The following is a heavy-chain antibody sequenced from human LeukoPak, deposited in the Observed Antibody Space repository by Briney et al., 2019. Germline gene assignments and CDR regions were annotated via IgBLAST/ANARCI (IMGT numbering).Heavy chain of an antibody. D-gene: IGHD2-15*01. CDR3: SEGYLEPFDH. CDR1: GASVSSSH. V-gene: IGHV4-59*02. Sequence: PSETLSLTCAVSGASVSSSHWNWIRQLPGKGLEWIGCLSYTGKTDYNPSLPSRVTISLDTSKNQVSLKLRSVTAADTAVYYCSEGYLEPFDHWGQGTLVTVSS. J-gene: IGHJ4*02. CDR2: LSYTGKT.